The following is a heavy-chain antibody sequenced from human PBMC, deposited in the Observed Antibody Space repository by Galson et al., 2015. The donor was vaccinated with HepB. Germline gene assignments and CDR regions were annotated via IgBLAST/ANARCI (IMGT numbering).Heavy chain of an antibody. CDR1: GYSFTSYW. D-gene: IGHD3-10*01. Sequence: QSGAEVKKPGESLKISCKGSGYSFTSYWLGWARQMPGKSREWMGIIYPGDSDTRYSPSFKGQVTISADKSISTAYLQWSSLKASDTAMYYCARQRGPMVRGVIRYWGQGTLVTVSS. CDR3: ARQRGPMVRGVIRY. CDR2: IYPGDSDT. V-gene: IGHV5-51*01. J-gene: IGHJ4*02.